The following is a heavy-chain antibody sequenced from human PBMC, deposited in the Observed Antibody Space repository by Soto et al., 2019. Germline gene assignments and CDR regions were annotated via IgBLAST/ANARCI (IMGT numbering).Heavy chain of an antibody. CDR1: GYTFIGHY. CDR3: AREAGTTGNYYFGMDV. V-gene: IGHV1-2*02. D-gene: IGHD1-7*01. CDR2: TNPSSGAT. J-gene: IGHJ6*02. Sequence: QVQLVQSGAEVKKPGASVKVSCKASGYTFIGHYLHWVRQAPGQGLEWLGWTNPSSGATNFAQKFQGRVTMTRDTSISTAYLERSRLRSDDTAVYYCAREAGTTGNYYFGMDVWGLGTTVTVSS.